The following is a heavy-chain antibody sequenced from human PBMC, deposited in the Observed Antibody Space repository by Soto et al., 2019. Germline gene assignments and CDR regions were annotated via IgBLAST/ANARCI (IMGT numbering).Heavy chain of an antibody. D-gene: IGHD2-15*01. V-gene: IGHV1-18*01. CDR2: ISAYNGNT. CDR3: AREKEYCSGGSCHPLPHGMDV. Sequence: ASVKVSCKASGYTFTSYGISWVRQAPGQGLEWMGWISAYNGNTNYAQKLQSRVTMTTDTSTSTAYMELRSLRSDDTAVYYCAREKEYCSGGSCHPLPHGMDVWGQGTTVTVSS. J-gene: IGHJ6*02. CDR1: GYTFTSYG.